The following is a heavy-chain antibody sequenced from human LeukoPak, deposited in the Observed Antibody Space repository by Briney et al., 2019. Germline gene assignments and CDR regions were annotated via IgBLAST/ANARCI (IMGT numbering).Heavy chain of an antibody. D-gene: IGHD6-19*01. CDR2: IYYSGST. CDR1: GGSISSSSYY. Sequence: PSETLSLTCTVSGGSISSSSYYWGWIRQPPGKGLEWIGSIYYSGSTYYNPSLKSRVTISVDTSKNQFSLKLSSVTAADTAVYYCARARGIAVAGQNDYWGQGTLVTVSS. V-gene: IGHV4-39*07. J-gene: IGHJ4*02. CDR3: ARARGIAVAGQNDY.